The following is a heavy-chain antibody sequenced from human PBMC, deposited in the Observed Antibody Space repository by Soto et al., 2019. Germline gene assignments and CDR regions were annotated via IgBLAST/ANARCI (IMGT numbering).Heavy chain of an antibody. J-gene: IGHJ4*02. CDR1: GLPHSSFA. CDR2: IYGSGRGI. CDR3: AKDAVYNDGLWLMDH. Sequence: GGSLRLSCTASGLPHSSFAMMWVRQAPGKGLECVSGIYGSGRGIEYADSVKGRFTISRDNSKNTVYLQMTDLRADDTAVYYCAKDAVYNDGLWLMDHWGQGTKVTLYS. D-gene: IGHD1-1*01. V-gene: IGHV3-23*05.